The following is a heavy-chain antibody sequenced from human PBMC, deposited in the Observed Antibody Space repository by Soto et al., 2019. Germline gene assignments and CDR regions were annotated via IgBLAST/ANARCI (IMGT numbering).Heavy chain of an antibody. D-gene: IGHD6-13*01. V-gene: IGHV4-34*01. J-gene: IGHJ4*02. Sequence: SETLSLTCAVYGGSFSGYYWSWIRQPPGKGLEWIGEINHSGSTNYNPSLKSRVTISVDTSKNQFSLKLSSVTAADTAVYYCARAVAAAGTGFDYWGQGTLVTVSS. CDR1: GGSFSGYY. CDR3: ARAVAAAGTGFDY. CDR2: INHSGST.